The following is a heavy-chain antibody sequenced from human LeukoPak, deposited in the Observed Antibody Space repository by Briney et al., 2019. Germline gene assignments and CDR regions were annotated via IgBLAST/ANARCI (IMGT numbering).Heavy chain of an antibody. J-gene: IGHJ5*02. Sequence: GGSLRLSCAASGFTFSDYYMSWIRQAPGKGPEWVSFISSNGSYIHYADSVKGRFTISRDNAENSLYLQMNSLRAEDTAVYYCANYYGSGSFRNWFDPWGQGTLVTVSS. D-gene: IGHD3-10*01. V-gene: IGHV3-11*01. CDR3: ANYYGSGSFRNWFDP. CDR1: GFTFSDYY. CDR2: ISSNGSYI.